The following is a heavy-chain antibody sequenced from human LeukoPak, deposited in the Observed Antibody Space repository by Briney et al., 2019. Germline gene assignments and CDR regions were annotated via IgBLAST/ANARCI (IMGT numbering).Heavy chain of an antibody. Sequence: GRSLRLSCAASGFTFSSYGMHWVRQAPGKGLEWVAVIWYDGSDKYYADSVKGRFTISRDNSKNTLYLQMNSLRAEDTAVYYCARMNYGSGMGYFDYWGQGTLVTVSS. J-gene: IGHJ4*02. V-gene: IGHV3-33*01. CDR1: GFTFSSYG. D-gene: IGHD3-10*01. CDR3: ARMNYGSGMGYFDY. CDR2: IWYDGSDK.